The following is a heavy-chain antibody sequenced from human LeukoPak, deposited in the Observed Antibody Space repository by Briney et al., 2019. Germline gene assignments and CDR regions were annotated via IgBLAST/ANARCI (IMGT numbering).Heavy chain of an antibody. Sequence: SETPSLTCTVPGGSISSSSYYWGWIRQPPGMGLEWIGSIYYSGSTYYNPSLKSRVTISVDTSKNQFSLKLSSVTAADTAVYYCASLRYFDWLSASGIDYWGQGTLVTVSS. CDR3: ASLRYFDWLSASGIDY. CDR1: GGSISSSSYY. D-gene: IGHD3-9*01. CDR2: IYYSGST. V-gene: IGHV4-39*01. J-gene: IGHJ4*02.